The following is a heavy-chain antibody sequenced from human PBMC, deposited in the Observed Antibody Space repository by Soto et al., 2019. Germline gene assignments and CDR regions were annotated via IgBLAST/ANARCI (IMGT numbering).Heavy chain of an antibody. V-gene: IGHV4-4*07. D-gene: IGHD1-26*01. CDR3: ARTVGAAYYFDF. CDR1: GDSMTKYD. J-gene: IGHJ4*02. Sequence: QVQLQESGPGLVKPSETLSRTCTVSGDSMTKYDWSWIRQPAGKGLEWIGRIYTSGSTNYNPSLKSRVTMSIDTSNNHFSLNLKSVTAADTAMYYCARTVGAAYYFDFWGQGALVTVSS. CDR2: IYTSGST.